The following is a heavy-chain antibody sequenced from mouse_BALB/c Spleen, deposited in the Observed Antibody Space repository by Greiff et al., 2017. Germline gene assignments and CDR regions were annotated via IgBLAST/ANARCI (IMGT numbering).Heavy chain of an antibody. Sequence: EVQRVESGGGLVQPGGSRKLSCAASGFTFSSFGMHWVRQAPEKGLEWVAYISSGSSTIYYADTVKGRFTISRDNPKNTLFLQMTSLRSEDTAMYYCASGGYYAMDYWGQGTSVTVSS. CDR3: ASGGYYAMDY. V-gene: IGHV5-17*02. J-gene: IGHJ4*01. CDR2: ISSGSSTI. CDR1: GFTFSSFG.